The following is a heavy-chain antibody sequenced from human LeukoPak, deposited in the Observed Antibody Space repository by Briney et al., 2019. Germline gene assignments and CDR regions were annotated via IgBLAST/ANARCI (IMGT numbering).Heavy chain of an antibody. CDR3: ARDYYDSSGYYY. CDR2: IYSGGST. D-gene: IGHD3-22*01. V-gene: IGHV3-66*01. J-gene: IGHJ4*02. CDR1: GFTFSSYA. Sequence: PGGSLRLSCAASGFTFSSYAMSWVRQAPGKGLEWVSVIYSGGSTYYADSVKGRFTISRDNSKNTLYLQMNSLRAEDTAVYYCARDYYDSSGYYYWGQGTLVTVSS.